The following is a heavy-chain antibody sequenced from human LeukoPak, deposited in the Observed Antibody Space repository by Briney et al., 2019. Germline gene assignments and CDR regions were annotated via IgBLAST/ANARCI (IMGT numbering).Heavy chain of an antibody. J-gene: IGHJ4*02. D-gene: IGHD2-15*01. CDR1: GFTFSNYG. V-gene: IGHV3-30*02. Sequence: GGSLRLSCAASGFTFSNYGMHWVRQAPGKGLEWVSFIRLDGSKTYYADSVKGRFTISRDNSKNTLYLQMNSLRPEDTAVYYCAKDRALQLDLFDYWGQGTLVTVSS. CDR2: IRLDGSKT. CDR3: AKDRALQLDLFDY.